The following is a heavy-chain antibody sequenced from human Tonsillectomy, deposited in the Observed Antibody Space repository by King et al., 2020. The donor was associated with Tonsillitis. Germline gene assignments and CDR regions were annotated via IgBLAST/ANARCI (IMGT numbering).Heavy chain of an antibody. V-gene: IGHV1-69*01. CDR3: ARLYCGGDCYSGYYYYGMDV. CDR1: GGTFSSYA. CDR2: ISPIFGTA. Sequence: QLVQSGAEVKKPGSSVKVSCKASGGTFSSYAINWVRQAPGQGLEWMGGISPIFGTANYAQKFQGRVTITADESTSTAYMELSSLRSEDTAVYYCARLYCGGDCYSGYYYYGMDVWGQGTTVTVSS. D-gene: IGHD2-21*02. J-gene: IGHJ6*02.